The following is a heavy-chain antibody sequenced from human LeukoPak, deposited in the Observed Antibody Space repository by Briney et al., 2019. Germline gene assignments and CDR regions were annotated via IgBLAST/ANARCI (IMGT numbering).Heavy chain of an antibody. CDR1: GFTFSHYG. CDR3: ARDAQRGFDYSNSLEY. Sequence: SGGSLRLSCAAAGFTFSHYGMHWVRQAPGKGLEWVAAIWSDGTNQYYGDSVKGRFTISRDDSGNTVYLQMNSLRPEDTGVYYCARDAQRGFDYSNSLEYWGQGTPVTVST. CDR2: IWSDGTNQ. J-gene: IGHJ4*02. D-gene: IGHD4-11*01. V-gene: IGHV3-33*01.